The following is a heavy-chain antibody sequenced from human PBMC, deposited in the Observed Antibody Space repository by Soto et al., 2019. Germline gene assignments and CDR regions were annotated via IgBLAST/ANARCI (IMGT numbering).Heavy chain of an antibody. CDR3: ARAPSGWYLNWFDP. J-gene: IGHJ5*02. CDR2: INHSGST. D-gene: IGHD6-19*01. CDR1: GGSFSGYY. V-gene: IGHV4-34*01. Sequence: QVQLQQCGAGLSKPSETLSLTCAVYGGSFSGYYWSWIRQPPGKGLEWIGEINHSGSTNYSPSLKSRVTISVDTSKNQFSLKLSSVTAADTAVYYCARAPSGWYLNWFDPWGQGTLVTVSS.